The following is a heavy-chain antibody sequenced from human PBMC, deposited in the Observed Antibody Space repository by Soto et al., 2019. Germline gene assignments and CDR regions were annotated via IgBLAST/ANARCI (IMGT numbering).Heavy chain of an antibody. Sequence: PAGSLRLSCAASGFTFTIYVMSGVFQAPGKGLEWVSTFSGTGGRTNYGDSVKGRFSISRDNSKNTLYLQMNSLRAEDTAIYYCAKTSGWPEYFDYWGQGTLVTVSS. V-gene: IGHV3-23*01. CDR2: FSGTGGRT. J-gene: IGHJ4*02. CDR3: AKTSGWPEYFDY. CDR1: GFTFTIYV. D-gene: IGHD6-19*01.